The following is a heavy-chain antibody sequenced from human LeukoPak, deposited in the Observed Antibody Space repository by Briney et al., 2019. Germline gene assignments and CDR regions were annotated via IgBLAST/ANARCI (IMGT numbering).Heavy chain of an antibody. Sequence: GGSLRLSCAASGFTFSSYAMHWVRQAPGTGLEWVAVISYDGSNKYYADSVKGRFTISRDNSKNTLYLQMNSLRAEDTAVYYCARGGYYQPLKYYFDYWGQGTLVTVSS. CDR2: ISYDGSNK. J-gene: IGHJ4*02. CDR1: GFTFSSYA. V-gene: IGHV3-30-3*01. D-gene: IGHD2-2*01. CDR3: ARGGYYQPLKYYFDY.